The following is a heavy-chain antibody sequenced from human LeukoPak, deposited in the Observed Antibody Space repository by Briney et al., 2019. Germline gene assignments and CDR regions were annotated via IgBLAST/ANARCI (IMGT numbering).Heavy chain of an antibody. CDR1: GFTFSSYG. CDR3: AKSLPYCSSTSCFQPTPNWFDP. V-gene: IGHV3-30*18. J-gene: IGHJ5*02. D-gene: IGHD2-2*01. Sequence: PGRSLRLSCAASGFTFSSYGMHWVRQAPGKGLEWVAVISYDGSNKYYADSVKGRFTISRDNSKNTLYLQMNSLRAEDTAVYYCAKSLPYCSSTSCFQPTPNWFDPWGQGTLVTVSS. CDR2: ISYDGSNK.